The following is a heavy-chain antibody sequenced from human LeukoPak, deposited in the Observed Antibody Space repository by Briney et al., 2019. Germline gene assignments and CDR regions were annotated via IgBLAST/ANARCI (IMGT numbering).Heavy chain of an antibody. CDR1: GFTFSSYS. V-gene: IGHV3-73*01. Sequence: GGSLRLSCAASGFTFSSYSMNWVRQASGKGLEWVGRIRSKVNNYATAYAASVKGRFTISRDDSKNTAYLQMNSLKTEDTAVYYCTRPRIAAAGTGDYWGQGTLVTVSS. J-gene: IGHJ4*02. CDR2: IRSKVNNYAT. CDR3: TRPRIAAAGTGDY. D-gene: IGHD6-13*01.